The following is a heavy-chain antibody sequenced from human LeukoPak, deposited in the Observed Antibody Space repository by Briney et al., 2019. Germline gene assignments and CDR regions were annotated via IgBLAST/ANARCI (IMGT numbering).Heavy chain of an antibody. D-gene: IGHD3-10*01. Sequence: RPGGSLRLSCAASGFTFDDYGMTWVRQAPGKGLEWVSGINWNGVSTGYADSVRGRFTVSRDNAKNSLSLQMNSLRVEDTALYYCARGGQPGSGARPMDVWGKGTTVTVSS. CDR1: GFTFDDYG. V-gene: IGHV3-20*04. J-gene: IGHJ6*03. CDR3: ARGGQPGSGARPMDV. CDR2: INWNGVST.